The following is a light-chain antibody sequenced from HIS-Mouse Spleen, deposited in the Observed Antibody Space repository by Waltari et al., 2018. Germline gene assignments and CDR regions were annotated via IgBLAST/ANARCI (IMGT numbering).Light chain of an antibody. J-gene: IGLJ3*02. CDR1: SSDVGGYNL. CDR2: EGS. CDR3: CSYAGSSTWV. Sequence: QSALTQPASVSGSPAQSITISSTGTSSDVGGYNLVPWYQQHPGKAPKLMIYEGSKRPSGVSNRFSGSKSGNTASLTISGLQAEDEADYYCCSYAGSSTWVFGGGTKLTVL. V-gene: IGLV2-23*01.